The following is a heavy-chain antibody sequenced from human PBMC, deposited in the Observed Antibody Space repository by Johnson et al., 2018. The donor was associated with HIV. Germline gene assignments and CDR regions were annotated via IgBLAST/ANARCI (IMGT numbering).Heavy chain of an antibody. Sequence: QVQLVESGGGVVQPGRSLRLSCAASGFTFSSYAMHWVRQAPGKGLEWVAVIWYDGSRKYYPDSVKGRFTISRVNSKNMLYLQMNSLRVEDTAVYYCVKEASRGTVTQAPDAFDIWGQGTVVTVSS. CDR3: VKEASRGTVTQAPDAFDI. V-gene: IGHV3-30*18. CDR2: IWYDGSRK. J-gene: IGHJ3*02. CDR1: GFTFSSYA. D-gene: IGHD4-17*01.